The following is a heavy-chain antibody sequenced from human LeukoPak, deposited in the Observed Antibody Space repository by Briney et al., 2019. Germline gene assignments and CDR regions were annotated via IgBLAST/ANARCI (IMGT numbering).Heavy chain of an antibody. Sequence: KSGGSLRLSCAASGFTFSSYSMNWVRQAPGKGLEWVSSISSSSSYIYYADSVKGRFTISRDNSKNTLYLQMNSLRAEDTAVYYCARARSSYGYGDAFDIWGQGTMVTVSS. CDR2: ISSSSSYI. J-gene: IGHJ3*02. CDR3: ARARSSYGYGDAFDI. CDR1: GFTFSSYS. D-gene: IGHD5-18*01. V-gene: IGHV3-21*01.